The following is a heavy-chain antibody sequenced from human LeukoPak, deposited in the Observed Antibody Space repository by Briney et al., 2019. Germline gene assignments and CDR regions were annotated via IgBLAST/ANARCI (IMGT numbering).Heavy chain of an antibody. CDR3: AKDWRYYYDSSGYYGLGSYFDY. Sequence: QSGGSLRLSCAASGFTFSSYGMHWVRQAPGKGLEWVAVIWYDGSNKYYADSVKGRFTISRDNSKNTLYLQMNSLRAEDTAVYYCAKDWRYYYDSSGYYGLGSYFDYWGQGTLVTVSS. V-gene: IGHV3-33*06. D-gene: IGHD3-22*01. J-gene: IGHJ4*02. CDR1: GFTFSSYG. CDR2: IWYDGSNK.